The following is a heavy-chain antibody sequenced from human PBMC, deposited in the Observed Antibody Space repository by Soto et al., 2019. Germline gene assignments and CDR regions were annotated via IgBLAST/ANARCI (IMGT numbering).Heavy chain of an antibody. J-gene: IGHJ4*02. V-gene: IGHV3-48*03. Sequence: GGSLRLSCAASGFTFSSYEMNWVRQAPGKGLEWVSYISSSGSTIYCADSVKGRFTISRDNAKNSLYLQMNSLRAEDTAVYYCARGIYGEYLMYYFDYWGQGTLVTVSS. CDR2: ISSSGSTI. CDR3: ARGIYGEYLMYYFDY. D-gene: IGHD4-17*01. CDR1: GFTFSSYE.